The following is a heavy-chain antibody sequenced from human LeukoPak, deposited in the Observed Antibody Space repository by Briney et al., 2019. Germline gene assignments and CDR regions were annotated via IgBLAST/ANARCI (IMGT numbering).Heavy chain of an antibody. CDR2: IKPNSGGT. CDR3: ARDPSSGGDY. V-gene: IGHV1-2*02. Sequence: GASVTVSCKASGYTFTGYYMHWVRQAPGQGLEWMGWIKPNSGGTNYAQKFQGRVTMTRDTSISTAYMELSRLRSDDTAVYYCARDPSSGGDYWGQGTLVTVSS. D-gene: IGHD6-19*01. J-gene: IGHJ4*02. CDR1: GYTFTGYY.